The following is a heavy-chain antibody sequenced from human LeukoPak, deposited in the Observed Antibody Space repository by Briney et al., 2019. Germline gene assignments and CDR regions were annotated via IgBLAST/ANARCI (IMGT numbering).Heavy chain of an antibody. CDR1: GYTFTEYF. D-gene: IGHD1-26*01. CDR2: IKPGSAAT. CDR3: ARDLSSTDHWEFDH. J-gene: IGHJ4*02. V-gene: IGHV1-2*06. Sequence: GASVKVSCKASGYTFTEYFINWVRQAPGQGIEGMGRIKPGSAATYLAQSLQDRDTVNSDKNIRTAYMEISGLTSDDTAVYYCARDLSSTDHWEFDHWGQGTLVTVSS.